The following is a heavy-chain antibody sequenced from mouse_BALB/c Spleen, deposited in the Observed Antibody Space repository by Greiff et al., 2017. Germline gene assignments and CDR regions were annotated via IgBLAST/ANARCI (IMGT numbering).Heavy chain of an antibody. J-gene: IGHJ4*01. Sequence: EVQGVESGGGLVQPGGSMKLSCVASGFTFSSYWMSWVRQSPEKGLEWVAEIRLKSDNYATHYAESVKGKFTISRDDSKSRLYLQMNSLRAEDTGIYYCTRELYAMDYWGQGTSVTVSS. CDR2: IRLKSDNYAT. CDR1: GFTFSSYW. V-gene: IGHV6-6*02. CDR3: TRELYAMDY.